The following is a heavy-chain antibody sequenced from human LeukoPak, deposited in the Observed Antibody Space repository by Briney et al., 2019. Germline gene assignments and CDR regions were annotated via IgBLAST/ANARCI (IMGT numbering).Heavy chain of an antibody. CDR1: RGSFSSYA. Sequence: SGKVSWKASRGSFSSYAISWVRQAPGQGLEWMGRNIPILGIANYAQKFQGRVTITAVKSTSTAYMELSSLRSEDTAMYHCARAQSIGDAFDIWGQETMVTVSS. J-gene: IGHJ3*02. CDR3: ARAQSIGDAFDI. CDR2: NIPILGIA. V-gene: IGHV1-69*04. D-gene: IGHD6-6*01.